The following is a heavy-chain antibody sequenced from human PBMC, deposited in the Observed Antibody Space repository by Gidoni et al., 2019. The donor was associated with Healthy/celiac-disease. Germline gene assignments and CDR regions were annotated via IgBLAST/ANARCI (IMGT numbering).Heavy chain of an antibody. Sequence: GTANYAQKFQGRVTITADESTSTAYMELSSLRSEDTAVYYCARGFLTGEYNWFDPWGQGTLVTVSS. CDR2: GTA. J-gene: IGHJ5*02. D-gene: IGHD3-10*01. CDR3: ARGFLTGEYNWFDP. V-gene: IGHV1-69*01.